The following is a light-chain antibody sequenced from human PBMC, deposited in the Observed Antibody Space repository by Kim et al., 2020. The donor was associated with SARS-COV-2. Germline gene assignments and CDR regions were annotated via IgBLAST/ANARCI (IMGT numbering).Light chain of an antibody. CDR1: QSISTN. Sequence: SVSPGERATLSCRASQSISTNLAWYQQKPGQAPRLLIYGTSTRASGIPARFSGSGSGTEFTLTISGLQSEDFAVYYCQQYHIWPYTFGQGIKLEI. CDR3: QQYHIWPYT. CDR2: GTS. V-gene: IGKV3-15*01. J-gene: IGKJ2*01.